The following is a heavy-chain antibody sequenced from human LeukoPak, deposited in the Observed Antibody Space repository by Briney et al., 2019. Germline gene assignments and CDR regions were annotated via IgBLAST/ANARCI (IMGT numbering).Heavy chain of an antibody. CDR2: IYTSGYT. CDR3: ARVPSGYSSSWSNWFDP. J-gene: IGHJ5*02. Sequence: SETLSLTCTVSGASISSYYWSWIRQPPGKGLEWIGRIYTSGYTNYNPSLKGRVTMSVDTSKNQFSLKLTSITDADAAVYYCARVPSGYSSSWSNWFDPWGQGTLVTVSS. D-gene: IGHD6-13*01. V-gene: IGHV4-4*07. CDR1: GASISSYY.